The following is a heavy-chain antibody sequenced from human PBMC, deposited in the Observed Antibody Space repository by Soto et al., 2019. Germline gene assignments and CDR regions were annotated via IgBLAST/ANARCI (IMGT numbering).Heavy chain of an antibody. V-gene: IGHV1-3*01. CDR1: GYTFTSYA. CDR3: ARGDLEWLLYNYFDY. CDR2: INAGNGNT. Sequence: GASVKVSCKASGYTFTSYAMHWGRQALGQRLEWMGWINAGNGNTKYSQKFQGRVTITRDTSASTAYMELSSLRSEDTAVYYCARGDLEWLLYNYFDYWGQGTLVTVSS. J-gene: IGHJ4*02. D-gene: IGHD3-3*01.